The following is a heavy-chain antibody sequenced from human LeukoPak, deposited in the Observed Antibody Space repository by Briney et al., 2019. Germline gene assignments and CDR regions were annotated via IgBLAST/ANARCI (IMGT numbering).Heavy chain of an antibody. CDR2: IIGSGSST. V-gene: IGHV3-23*01. CDR1: GFTFNILA. Sequence: PGGSLRLSCAASGFTFNILAMSWVRQAPGKGLEWVSAIIGSGSSTYYADSVKGRFTISRDNSKNTLFLQMNSLRAEDTAVYYCAKDRAQQLVLDFWGQGTLVTVSS. J-gene: IGHJ4*02. D-gene: IGHD6-13*01. CDR3: AKDRAQQLVLDF.